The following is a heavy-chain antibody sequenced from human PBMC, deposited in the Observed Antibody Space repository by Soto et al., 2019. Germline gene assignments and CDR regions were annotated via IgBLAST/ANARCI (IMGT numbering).Heavy chain of an antibody. CDR3: ARIGWGGDS. Sequence: SETLSLTCTVSGGSVRPGSYHWSWIRQPPGKGLEWIGFIPNNGSPDYNPSLKSRVVVSIDRSKNQFSLKVNSVTAADTAVYFCARIGWGGDSWGQGTLLTVSS. V-gene: IGHV4-61*01. J-gene: IGHJ4*02. CDR1: GGSVRPGSYH. D-gene: IGHD7-27*01. CDR2: IPNNGSP.